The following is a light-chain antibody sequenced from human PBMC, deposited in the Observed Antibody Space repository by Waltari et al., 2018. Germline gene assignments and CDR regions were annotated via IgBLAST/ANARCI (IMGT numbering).Light chain of an antibody. J-gene: IGLJ3*02. CDR3: AAWDDSLSVWV. V-gene: IGLV1-47*01. CDR2: RNN. CDR1: SPHIGRNY. Sequence: QSVLTHPPSASGTPGQTVPISLSGSSPHIGRNYLYWYQQHPGTAPTPLIYRNNQRPSGVPCRFSGSKSGTSASLAISGLQSEDEADYYCAAWDDSLSVWVFGGGTKLTVL.